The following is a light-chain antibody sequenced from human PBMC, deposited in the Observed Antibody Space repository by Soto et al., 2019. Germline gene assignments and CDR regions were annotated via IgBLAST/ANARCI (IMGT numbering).Light chain of an antibody. CDR2: EVT. J-gene: IGLJ2*01. Sequence: QSAPTQPPSASGSPGQSATISCTGSSSDIGAYRFVSWYQQYPGKAPKLIIYEVTKRPSGVPDRFSGSKSGNTASLTVSGLQTEDEADYYCSSYAGSSTGVFGGGTKVTVL. V-gene: IGLV2-8*01. CDR3: SSYAGSSTGV. CDR1: SSDIGAYRF.